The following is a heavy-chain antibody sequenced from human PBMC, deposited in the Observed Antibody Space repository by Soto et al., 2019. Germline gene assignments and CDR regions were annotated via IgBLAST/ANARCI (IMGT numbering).Heavy chain of an antibody. CDR1: GGPMSSSNW. Sequence: EALSVIGDVSGGPMSSSNWGSWVRQPPGKGLEWIGEIYHSGSTNYNPSLKSRVTISIDKSKNQLSPKLSSVTAADTAVYYCARPTALEWFDPWGQGTLVTVSS. CDR3: ARPTALEWFDP. D-gene: IGHD1-1*01. CDR2: IYHSGST. J-gene: IGHJ5*02. V-gene: IGHV4-4*02.